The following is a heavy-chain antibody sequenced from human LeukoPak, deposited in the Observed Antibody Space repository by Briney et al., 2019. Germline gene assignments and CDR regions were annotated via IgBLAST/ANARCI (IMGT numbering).Heavy chain of an antibody. J-gene: IGHJ5*02. CDR3: ARDVHGDYGSGWFDP. D-gene: IGHD4-17*01. Sequence: SVKVSCKTSGGTFNNSAISWVRQAPGQGLEWLGGIMPLFGTAGYAQKFQGRVTITKDESTRTVYLELTSLTSDDTAVYYCARDVHGDYGSGWFDPWGQATLDSVSS. CDR1: GGTFNNSA. CDR2: IMPLFGTA. V-gene: IGHV1-69*05.